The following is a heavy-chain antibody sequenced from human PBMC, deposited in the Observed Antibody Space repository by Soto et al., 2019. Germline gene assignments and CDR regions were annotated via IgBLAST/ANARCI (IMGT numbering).Heavy chain of an antibody. V-gene: IGHV4-31*03. CDR1: GXYLGSGCYY. CDR2: IYYSGST. Sequence: RSLPGTVSGXYLGSGCYYGSWIRQHPGKGLEWIGYIYYSGSTYYNPSLKSRVTISVDTSKNQFYLKLSSVTAAETAVYYCSRLLYSSSWYGRAFDIWGQGKMVTVS. J-gene: IGHJ3*02. CDR3: SRLLYSSSWYGRAFDI. D-gene: IGHD6-13*01.